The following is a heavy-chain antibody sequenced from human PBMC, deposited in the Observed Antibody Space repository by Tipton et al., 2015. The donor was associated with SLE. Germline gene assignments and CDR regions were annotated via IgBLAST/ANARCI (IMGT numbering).Heavy chain of an antibody. Sequence: SLRLSCAASGFTFTSDEMNWVRQAPGKGLEWVSYISGSGYTIHYADSVKGRFTVSRDNAKNSLYLQMNSLRAEDTGVYYCARGFWSGYYIGYFDYWGQGTLVTVPS. V-gene: IGHV3-48*03. CDR3: ARGFWSGYYIGYFDY. CDR1: GFTFTSDE. J-gene: IGHJ4*02. D-gene: IGHD3-3*01. CDR2: ISGSGYTI.